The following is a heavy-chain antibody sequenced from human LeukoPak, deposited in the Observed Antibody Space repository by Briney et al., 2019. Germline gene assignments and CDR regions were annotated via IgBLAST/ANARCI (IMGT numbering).Heavy chain of an antibody. CDR2: INENGDIA. D-gene: IGHD1-26*01. Sequence: GGSLRLSCAASGFTFDDYAMHWVRQGPGKSLEWVSLINENGDIAYYGDSVRGRLTVSRDNAKNSLYLQMNSLTTEDTALYYCAKARWEPNFDYWGQGTLVTVSS. CDR1: GFTFDDYA. CDR3: AKARWEPNFDY. J-gene: IGHJ4*02. V-gene: IGHV3-43*02.